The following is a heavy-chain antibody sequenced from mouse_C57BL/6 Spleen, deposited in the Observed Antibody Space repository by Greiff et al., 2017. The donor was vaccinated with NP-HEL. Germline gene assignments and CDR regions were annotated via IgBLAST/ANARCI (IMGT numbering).Heavy chain of an antibody. CDR1: GYTFTSYW. D-gene: IGHD1-1*01. V-gene: IGHV1-7*01. Sequence: QVQLQQSGAELAKPGASVKLSCKASGYTFTSYWMHWVKQRPGQGLEWIGYINPSSGYTKYNQKFKDKATLTADKSSSTAYRQRSSLTYEDSAVYYCARPITTVDYAMDYWGQGTSVTVSS. CDR3: ARPITTVDYAMDY. J-gene: IGHJ4*01. CDR2: INPSSGYT.